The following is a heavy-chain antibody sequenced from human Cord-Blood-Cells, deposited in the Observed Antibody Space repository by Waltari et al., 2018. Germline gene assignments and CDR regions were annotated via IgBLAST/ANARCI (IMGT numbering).Heavy chain of an antibody. CDR3: AGALRDDSSGYYGY. J-gene: IGHJ4*02. CDR2: IIPIFGTE. D-gene: IGHD3-22*01. CDR1: GGTFRSYA. V-gene: IGHV1-69*01. Sequence: QVQLVQSGAAVKKPGSSVKVSCKASGGTFRSYAISWVRQAPGQGLEWMGGIIPIFGTENYAQKFQGRVTITADESTSTAYMELSSLRSEDTAVYYCAGALRDDSSGYYGYWGQGTLVTVSS.